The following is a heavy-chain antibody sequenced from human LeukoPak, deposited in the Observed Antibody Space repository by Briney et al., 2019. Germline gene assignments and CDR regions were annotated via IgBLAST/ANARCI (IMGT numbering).Heavy chain of an antibody. CDR2: ISSDGSKK. CDR3: AKDRNYCSGTSCPYYFDY. Sequence: GGSLRLSCVASGFTFSSLGMHWVRQAPGKGLEWVAVISSDGSKKNYADSVKGRFTISRDNSKNTVYLQMNSLTAEDTAVYYCAKDRNYCSGTSCPYYFDYWGQGTLVTVSS. V-gene: IGHV3-30*18. J-gene: IGHJ4*02. D-gene: IGHD2-2*01. CDR1: GFTFSSLG.